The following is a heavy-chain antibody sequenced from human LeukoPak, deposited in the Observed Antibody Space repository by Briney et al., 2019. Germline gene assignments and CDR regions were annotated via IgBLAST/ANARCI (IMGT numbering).Heavy chain of an antibody. Sequence: PGGSLRLSCAASGFTFSTYSMNWVRQAPGKGLEWVSSISSSSTYIYYADSVKGRFTISRDNAKNSLYLQMNSLRAEDTAVYSCARGPEYGDNAYWGQRTLVTVSS. D-gene: IGHD4-17*01. CDR1: GFTFSTYS. J-gene: IGHJ4*02. V-gene: IGHV3-21*01. CDR2: ISSSSTYI. CDR3: ARGPEYGDNAY.